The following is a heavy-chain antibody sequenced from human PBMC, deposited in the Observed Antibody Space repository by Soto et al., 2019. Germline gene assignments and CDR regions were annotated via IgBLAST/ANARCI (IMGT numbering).Heavy chain of an antibody. Sequence: QVQLVQSGPEVGKPGASVKVSCKASGYTFTGYYLHWVRQAPGQGLEWMGYINPDSGRTRYAQKFQGTVTMTRDTSITTAYLELRRLKYDDSAIFYCALSFSQTNIVAWGQGTTVIVSS. CDR3: ALSFSQTNIVA. CDR1: GYTFTGYY. D-gene: IGHD5-12*01. V-gene: IGHV1-2*02. J-gene: IGHJ6*01. CDR2: INPDSGRT.